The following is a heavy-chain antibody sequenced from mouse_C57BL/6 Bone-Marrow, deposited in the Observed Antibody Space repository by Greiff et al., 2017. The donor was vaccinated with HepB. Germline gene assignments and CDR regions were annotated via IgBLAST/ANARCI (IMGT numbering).Heavy chain of an antibody. CDR1: GYTFTSYG. CDR3: ARGASNDGSRGGFAY. V-gene: IGHV1-81*01. J-gene: IGHJ3*01. CDR2: IYPRSGNT. D-gene: IGHD1-1*01. Sequence: VQLQQSGAELARPGASVKLSCKASGYTFTSYGISWVKQRTGQGLEWIGEIYPRSGNTYYNEKFKGKATLTADKSSSTAYMELRSLTSEDSAVYFCARGASNDGSRGGFAYWGQGTLVTVSA.